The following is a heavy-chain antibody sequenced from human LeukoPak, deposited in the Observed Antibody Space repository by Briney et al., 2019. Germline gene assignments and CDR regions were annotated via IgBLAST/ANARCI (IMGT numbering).Heavy chain of an antibody. D-gene: IGHD1-26*01. CDR2: IYYSGST. CDR3: ASGGSYYWFDP. Sequence: PSETLSLTCTVSGGSISSSSYYWGWIRQPPGKGLEWIGSIYYSGSTYYNPSLKSRVTISVDTSKNQFSLKLSSVTAADTAVYYCASGGSYYWFDPWGQGTLVTVSS. CDR1: GGSISSSSYY. J-gene: IGHJ5*02. V-gene: IGHV4-39*07.